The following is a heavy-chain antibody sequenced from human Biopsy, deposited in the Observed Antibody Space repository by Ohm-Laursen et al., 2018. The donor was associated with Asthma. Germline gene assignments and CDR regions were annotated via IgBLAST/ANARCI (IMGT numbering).Heavy chain of an antibody. CDR2: IMTVFGTT. V-gene: IGHV1-69*13. D-gene: IGHD6-19*01. Sequence: SVKVSCKAPGGTFRNFAISWVRQAPGQGLEWLGGIMTVFGTTNYAQKFQGRVTITADESTSTAYMEVTSLRSEDTAIYYCARCQVGYSSGWSLLLKKIYYSGMDVWGQGTAVTVSS. CDR1: GGTFRNFA. CDR3: ARCQVGYSSGWSLLLKKIYYSGMDV. J-gene: IGHJ6*02.